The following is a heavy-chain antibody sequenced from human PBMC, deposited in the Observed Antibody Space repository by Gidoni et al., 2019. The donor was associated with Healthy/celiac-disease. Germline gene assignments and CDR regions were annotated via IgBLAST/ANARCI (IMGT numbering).Heavy chain of an antibody. CDR1: GFPFSSYG. Sequence: VQLVESGGGVVQPGRSLRLSCAASGFPFSSYGMHWVRQAPGKGLAWVAVIWYDGSNKYYADSVKGRFTISRDNSKNTLYLQMNSLRAEDTAVYYCARDRLRFLEEGLRGMDVWGQGTTVTVSS. V-gene: IGHV3-33*01. CDR2: IWYDGSNK. D-gene: IGHD3-3*01. J-gene: IGHJ6*02. CDR3: ARDRLRFLEEGLRGMDV.